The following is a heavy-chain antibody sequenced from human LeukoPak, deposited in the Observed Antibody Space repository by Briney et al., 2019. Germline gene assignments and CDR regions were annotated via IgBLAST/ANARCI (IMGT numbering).Heavy chain of an antibody. Sequence: GGSLRFSCAASGFTFSSYAMSWVRQALGKGLEWVSAISGSGGSTYYADSVKGRFTISRDNSKNTLYLQMNSLRAEDTAVYYCATCSSGSYYDAFDIWGQGTMVTVSS. D-gene: IGHD1-26*01. V-gene: IGHV3-23*01. CDR1: GFTFSSYA. CDR2: ISGSGGST. J-gene: IGHJ3*02. CDR3: ATCSSGSYYDAFDI.